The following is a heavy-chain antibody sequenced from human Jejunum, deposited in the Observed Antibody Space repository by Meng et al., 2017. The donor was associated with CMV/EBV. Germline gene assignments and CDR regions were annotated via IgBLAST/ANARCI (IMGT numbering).Heavy chain of an antibody. J-gene: IGHJ6*02. V-gene: IGHV4-34*01. Sequence: YGGSITGQYWSWIRQAPGKGLEWIGEINHSGTTNYNPSLRSRVTMSADTSKNQFALKLSSVTAADTAVYYCARGRNIYYYYYEMDVWGQGTTVTVSS. D-gene: IGHD2/OR15-2a*01. CDR1: GGSITGQY. CDR3: ARGRNIYYYYYEMDV. CDR2: INHSGTT.